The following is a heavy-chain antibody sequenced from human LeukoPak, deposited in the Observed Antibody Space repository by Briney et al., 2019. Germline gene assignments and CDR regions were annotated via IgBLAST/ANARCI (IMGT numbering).Heavy chain of an antibody. V-gene: IGHV1-18*01. CDR3: ARYDSSGYYYGYFDY. CDR2: ISAYNGNT. D-gene: IGHD3-22*01. Sequence: ASVKVSCKASGYTFTSYGISWVRQAPGQGLEWMGWISAYNGNTNYAQKLQGRVTMTTDTSTSTAYTELRSLRSDDTAVYYCARYDSSGYYYGYFDYWGRGTLVTVSS. J-gene: IGHJ4*02. CDR1: GYTFTSYG.